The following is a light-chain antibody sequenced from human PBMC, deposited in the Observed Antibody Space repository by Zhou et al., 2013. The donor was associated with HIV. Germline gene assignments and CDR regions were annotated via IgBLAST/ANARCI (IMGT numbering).Light chain of an antibody. V-gene: IGKV1-27*01. Sequence: DIQMTQSPSSLSASVGDRVTITCRASQAISNYLAWYQQKPGKVPKLLIYGASTLQSGVPSRFSGSGSGTDFTLTISCLQSEDFATYYCQQYYSYPRTFGQGTKVEIK. CDR2: GAS. CDR3: QQYYSYPRT. J-gene: IGKJ1*01. CDR1: QAISNY.